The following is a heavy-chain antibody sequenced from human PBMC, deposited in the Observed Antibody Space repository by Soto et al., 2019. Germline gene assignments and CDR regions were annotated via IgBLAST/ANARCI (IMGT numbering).Heavy chain of an antibody. V-gene: IGHV4-30-2*01. J-gene: IGHJ3*02. CDR2: IYHSGST. Sequence: QLQLQESGSGLVKPSQTLSLTCAVSGASISSGGYSWSWIRQPPGKGLEWIGYIYHSGSTYYNPSLKSRVTIPVDRSKNQFSLKLASVTAADTAVYYCARLKGSYYGGNVDAFDIWGQGTMVTVSS. CDR1: GASISSGGYS. CDR3: ARLKGSYYGGNVDAFDI. D-gene: IGHD4-17*01.